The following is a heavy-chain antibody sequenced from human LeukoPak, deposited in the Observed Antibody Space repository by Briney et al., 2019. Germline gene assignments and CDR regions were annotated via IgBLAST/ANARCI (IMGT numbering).Heavy chain of an antibody. Sequence: ASVKVSCKASGYTFTGSYMHWVRQAPGQGLEWMGWISGNNDNPNYGQKFQGRFTVTTDSSTSTAYMELRNLRSDDTAVYYCARDGTSTDDCWGQGTLVTVSS. CDR1: GYTFTGSY. D-gene: IGHD2-2*01. CDR3: ARDGTSTDDC. V-gene: IGHV1-18*04. J-gene: IGHJ4*02. CDR2: ISGNNDNP.